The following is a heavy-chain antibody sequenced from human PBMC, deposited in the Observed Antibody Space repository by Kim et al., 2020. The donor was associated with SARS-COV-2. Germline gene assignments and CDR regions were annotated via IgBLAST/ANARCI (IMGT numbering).Heavy chain of an antibody. CDR3: ARGYLQANNWFDP. V-gene: IGHV4-34*01. J-gene: IGHJ5*02. D-gene: IGHD3-10*01. Sequence: YNPSLKSRVTISVDTSKNQFSLKLSSVTAADTAVYYCARGYLQANNWFDPWGQGTLVTVSS.